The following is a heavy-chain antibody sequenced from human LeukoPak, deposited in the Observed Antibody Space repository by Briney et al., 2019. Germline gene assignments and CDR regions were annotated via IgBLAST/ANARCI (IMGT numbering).Heavy chain of an antibody. CDR3: ARDSGGSGYEADAFDI. CDR1: GFTFSSYS. D-gene: IGHD5-12*01. CDR2: ISSSSSYI. V-gene: IGHV3-21*01. Sequence: GGSLRLSCAASGFTFSSYSMNWVRQAPGKGLEWVSSISSSSSYIYYADSVKGRFTISRDNAKNSLYLQMNSLRAEDTAVYYCARDSGGSGYEADAFDIWSQGTMVTVSS. J-gene: IGHJ3*02.